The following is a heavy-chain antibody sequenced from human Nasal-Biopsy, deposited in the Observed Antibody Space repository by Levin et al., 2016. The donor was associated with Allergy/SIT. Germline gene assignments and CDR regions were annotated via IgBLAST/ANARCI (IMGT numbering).Heavy chain of an antibody. V-gene: IGHV4-39*01. CDR3: AGRLPADDRVGAAFDN. J-gene: IGHJ4*02. Sequence: SETLSLTCSVSGGSIRRSAYYWGWIRQPPGKGLEWIGNVYYTGSTDYNTSLTSRVTITVDTSKNQFSLNLNSVTAADTAVYYCAGRLPADDRVGAAFDNWGQGILVTVSS. CDR2: VYYTGST. CDR1: GGSIRRSAYY. D-gene: IGHD1-26*01.